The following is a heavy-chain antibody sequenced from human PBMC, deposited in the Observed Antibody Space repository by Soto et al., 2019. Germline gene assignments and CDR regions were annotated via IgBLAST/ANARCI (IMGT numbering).Heavy chain of an antibody. D-gene: IGHD1-26*01. J-gene: IGHJ4*02. Sequence: ASVKVSYKASGYTCTVYYMHCVRQSPLQGLEWMGWINPKSGGTMYPQKFQGRVTMTWDTSISTAYMALTRLRSDDTAVYYCARDLAKGGGSAGFDYWGQGTLVTVSS. CDR1: GYTCTVYY. V-gene: IGHV1-2*02. CDR2: INPKSGGT. CDR3: ARDLAKGGGSAGFDY.